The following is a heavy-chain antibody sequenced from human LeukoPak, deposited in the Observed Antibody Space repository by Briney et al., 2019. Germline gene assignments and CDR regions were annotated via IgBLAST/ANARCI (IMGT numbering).Heavy chain of an antibody. CDR2: ISYDGSNK. J-gene: IGHJ6*02. V-gene: IGHV3-30-3*01. D-gene: IGHD2-15*01. Sequence: HPGRSLRLSCAASGFTFSSYAMHWVRQAPGKGLEWVAVISYDGSNKYYADSVKGRFTISRDNAKNSLYLQMNSLRAEDTAVYYCARDDCSGGSPACFYYYYGMDVWGQGTTVTVSS. CDR1: GFTFSSYA. CDR3: ARDDCSGGSPACFYYYYGMDV.